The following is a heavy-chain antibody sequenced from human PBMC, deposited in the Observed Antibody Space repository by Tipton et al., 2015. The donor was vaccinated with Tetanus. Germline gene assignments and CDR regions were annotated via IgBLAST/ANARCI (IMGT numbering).Heavy chain of an antibody. CDR2: IYYSGST. CDR1: GGSISSGGYY. Sequence: TLSLTCTVSGGSISSGGYYWSWIRQHPGKGLEWIGYIYYSGSTYYNPSLKSRVTISVDTSKNQFSLKLSSVTAADTAVYYCARDLLYDSSGDFFFDIWGQGTMVTVSS. CDR3: ARDLLYDSSGDFFFDI. D-gene: IGHD3-22*01. V-gene: IGHV4-31*03. J-gene: IGHJ3*02.